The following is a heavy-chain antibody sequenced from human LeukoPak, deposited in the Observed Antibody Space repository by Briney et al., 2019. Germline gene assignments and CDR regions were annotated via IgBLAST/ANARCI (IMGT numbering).Heavy chain of an antibody. D-gene: IGHD2-15*01. Sequence: SETLSLTCAVYGGSFSGYYWSWIRQPPGKGLEWIGEINHSGSTNYNPSLKSRVTISVDTSKNQFSLKLSPVTAADTAVYYCARGGGTTYSPWGQGTLVTVSS. CDR1: GGSFSGYY. J-gene: IGHJ5*02. CDR2: INHSGST. CDR3: ARGGGTTYSP. V-gene: IGHV4-34*01.